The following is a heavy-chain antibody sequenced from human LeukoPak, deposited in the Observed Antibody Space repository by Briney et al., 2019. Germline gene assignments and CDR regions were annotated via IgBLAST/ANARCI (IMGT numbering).Heavy chain of an antibody. Sequence: ASVKVSCKASGYTFADYDIYWVRQAAGQGLEWMGWMNPNSGNTGYAQRFQGRVTMTRNAPISTAYMELSSLRSEDTAVYYCARGHTVSSGSYVYWGQGTLVTVSS. CDR3: ARGHTVSSGSYVY. CDR1: GYTFADYD. V-gene: IGHV1-8*01. D-gene: IGHD1-26*01. J-gene: IGHJ4*02. CDR2: MNPNSGNT.